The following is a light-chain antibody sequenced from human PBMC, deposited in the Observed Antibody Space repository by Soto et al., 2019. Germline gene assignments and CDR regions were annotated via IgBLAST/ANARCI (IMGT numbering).Light chain of an antibody. Sequence: EIVLTQSPGTLSLSPGERATLSCRASQSVSSSYLAWYQQKPGQAPRPLIYGASSRAIGIPDRFSGSGSGTDFTLTICRLEPEDFAVYYCHQYGSSPWTFGQGTKVEIK. CDR3: HQYGSSPWT. CDR2: GAS. CDR1: QSVSSSY. J-gene: IGKJ1*01. V-gene: IGKV3-20*01.